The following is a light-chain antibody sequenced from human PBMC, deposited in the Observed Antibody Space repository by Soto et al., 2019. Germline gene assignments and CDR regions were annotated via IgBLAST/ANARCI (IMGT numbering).Light chain of an antibody. V-gene: IGKV3-20*01. CDR1: QSVNSNN. CDR2: GAS. Sequence: EIVLTQSPGRLSLSPGERATLSCRASQSVNSNNLVWYQQKPGQAPRLLLYGASTRATGIPDRVSGSGSGTNVTLIISRLEPDDFEVYHCQHFGVPCTFGQGTKVE. J-gene: IGKJ1*01. CDR3: QHFGVPCT.